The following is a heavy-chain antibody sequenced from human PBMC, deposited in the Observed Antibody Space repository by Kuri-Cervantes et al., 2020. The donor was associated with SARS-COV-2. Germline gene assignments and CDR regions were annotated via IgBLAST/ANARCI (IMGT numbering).Heavy chain of an antibody. Sequence: GESLKISCAASGFTFSDYYMSWIRRAPGKGLEWVSYISSSGSTIYYADSVKGRFTISRDNAKNSLYLQMNSLRAQDTAVYYCARPRSGYYFEAFDIWGQGTMVTVSS. CDR3: ARPRSGYYFEAFDI. CDR1: GFTFSDYY. V-gene: IGHV3-11*04. D-gene: IGHD3-3*01. CDR2: ISSSGSTI. J-gene: IGHJ3*02.